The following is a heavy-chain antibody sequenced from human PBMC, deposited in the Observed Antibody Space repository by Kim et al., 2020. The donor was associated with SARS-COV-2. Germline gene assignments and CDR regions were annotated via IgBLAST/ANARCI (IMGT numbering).Heavy chain of an antibody. CDR3: TTDDIPCSSTSCHVHYYGMDV. CDR1: GFTFSNAW. Sequence: GGSLRLSCAASGFTFSNAWMSWVRQAPGKGLEWVGRIKSKTDGGTTDYAAPVKGRFTISRDDSKNTLYLQMNSLKTEDTAVYYCTTDDIPCSSTSCHVHYYGMDVWGQGTTVTVSS. V-gene: IGHV3-15*01. J-gene: IGHJ6*02. D-gene: IGHD2-2*01. CDR2: IKSKTDGGTT.